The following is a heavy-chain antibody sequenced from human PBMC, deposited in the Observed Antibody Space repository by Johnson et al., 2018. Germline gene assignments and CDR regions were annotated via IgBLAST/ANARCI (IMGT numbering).Heavy chain of an antibody. CDR1: GFTFGDYA. J-gene: IGHJ3*02. D-gene: IGHD3-22*01. CDR2: IRSKAYGGTT. V-gene: IGHV3-49*03. CDR3: TSPESSGYTPFEI. Sequence: EVQLVESGGGLVQPGRSLRLSCTASGFTFGDYAMSWFRQAPGKGLAWVGFIRSKAYGGTTESAASVKGRFTISRDDSKSIAYLQMNSLKTEDTAVYYCTSPESSGYTPFEIWGQGTMVTVSS.